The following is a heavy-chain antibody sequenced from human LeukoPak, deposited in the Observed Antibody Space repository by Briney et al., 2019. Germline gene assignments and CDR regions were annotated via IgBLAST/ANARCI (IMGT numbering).Heavy chain of an antibody. V-gene: IGHV3-30-3*01. CDR1: GFTFSSHW. CDR3: ARDIDY. CDR2: ISYDGSNK. Sequence: GGSLRLSCAASGFTFSSHWMSWVRQAPGKGLEWVAVISYDGSNKYYADSVKGRFTISRDNSKNTLYLQMNSLRAEDAAVYYCARDIDYWGQGTLVTVSS. J-gene: IGHJ4*02.